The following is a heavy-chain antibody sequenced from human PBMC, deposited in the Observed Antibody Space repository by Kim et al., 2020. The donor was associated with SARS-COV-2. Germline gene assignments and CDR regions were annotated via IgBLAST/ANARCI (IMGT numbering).Heavy chain of an antibody. CDR1: GFTFSSYS. CDR2: ISSSSYI. V-gene: IGHV3-21*01. J-gene: IGHJ4*02. CDR3: AREGQFYDFWSGYYSHLFDY. Sequence: GGSLRLSCAASGFTFSSYSMNWVRQAPGKGLEWVSSISSSSYIYYADSVKGRFTISRDNAKNSLYLQMNSLRAEDTAVYYCAREGQFYDFWSGYYSHLFDYWGQGTLVTVSS. D-gene: IGHD3-3*01.